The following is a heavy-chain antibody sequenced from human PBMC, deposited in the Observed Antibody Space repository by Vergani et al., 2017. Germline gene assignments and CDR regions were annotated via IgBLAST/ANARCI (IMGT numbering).Heavy chain of an antibody. CDR2: ISYDGSNK. D-gene: IGHD3-10*01. Sequence: QVQLVESGGGVVQPGRSLRLSCAASGFTFSSYGMHWVRQAPGKGLEWVAVISYDGSNKYYADSVKGRFTISRDNSKNTLYLQMNSLRAEDTAVYYCAKGAVYYYGSGSYVDYWGQGTLVTVSS. V-gene: IGHV3-30*18. CDR1: GFTFSSYG. J-gene: IGHJ4*02. CDR3: AKGAVYYYGSGSYVDY.